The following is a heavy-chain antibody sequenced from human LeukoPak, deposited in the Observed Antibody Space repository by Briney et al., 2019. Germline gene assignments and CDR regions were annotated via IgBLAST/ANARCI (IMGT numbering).Heavy chain of an antibody. J-gene: IGHJ4*02. Sequence: PSQTLSLTCTVSGGSISSGSYYWSWIRQPAGKGLEWIGRIYTSGSTNYNPSLKSRVTISVDTSKNQFSLKLSSVTAADTAVYYCARHSGGFYGAHFDYWGQGTLVTVSS. D-gene: IGHD4-17*01. CDR3: ARHSGGFYGAHFDY. V-gene: IGHV4-61*02. CDR1: GGSISSGSYY. CDR2: IYTSGST.